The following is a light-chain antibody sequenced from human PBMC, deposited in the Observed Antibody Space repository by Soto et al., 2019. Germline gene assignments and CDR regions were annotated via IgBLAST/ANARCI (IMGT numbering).Light chain of an antibody. CDR2: SNN. J-gene: IGLJ2*01. V-gene: IGLV1-44*01. CDR3: AAWDGSLNGVV. CDR1: SSNIGSNT. Sequence: QSVLTQPPSASGTPGQWVTISCSGSSSNIGSNTVNWYQQLPGMAPKLLIYSNNQRPSGVPDRFSGSKSGTSASLAISGLQSEDEADYYCAAWDGSLNGVVFGGGTKLTVL.